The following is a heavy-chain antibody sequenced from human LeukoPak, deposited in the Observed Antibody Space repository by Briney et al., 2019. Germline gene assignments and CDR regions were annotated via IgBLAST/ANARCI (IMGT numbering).Heavy chain of an antibody. Sequence: GASVKVPCKASGGTFSSYAICWVRRAPGQGLEWMGGIIPIFGTANYAQKFQGRVTITADKSTSTAYMELSSLRSEDTAVYYCARQVVPADYYYYYGMDVWGKGTTVTVSS. CDR1: GGTFSSYA. V-gene: IGHV1-69*06. CDR3: ARQVVPADYYYYYGMDV. D-gene: IGHD2-2*01. J-gene: IGHJ6*04. CDR2: IIPIFGTA.